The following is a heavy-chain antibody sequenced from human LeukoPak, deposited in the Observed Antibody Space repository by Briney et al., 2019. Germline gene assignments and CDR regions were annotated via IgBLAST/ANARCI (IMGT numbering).Heavy chain of an antibody. Sequence: PSETLSLTCTVSGGSPSSYYSGWLRQPAGKGLEWIGRIYTSGSTNYNPSLKSRVTMSVDTSKNQFSLKLSSVTAADTAVYYCARVNGYSYGAGYFDYWGQGTLVTVSS. J-gene: IGHJ4*02. CDR2: IYTSGST. CDR3: ARVNGYSYGAGYFDY. D-gene: IGHD5-18*01. V-gene: IGHV4-4*07. CDR1: GGSPSSYY.